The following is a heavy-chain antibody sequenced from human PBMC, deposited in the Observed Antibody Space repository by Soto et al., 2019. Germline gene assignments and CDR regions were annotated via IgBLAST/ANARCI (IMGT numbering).Heavy chain of an antibody. Sequence: PGGSLRLSCAASGITFSSYGMSWVRQAPGKGLEWVSAISGNGGNTYYTDSVKGRFTISRDNSKNTLYLQMNSLRVEDTAVYYCAGGSGSYYRFYYYYGVDVWGQGTTVTVSS. CDR2: ISGNGGNT. D-gene: IGHD3-10*01. CDR1: GITFSSYG. CDR3: AGGSGSYYRFYYYYGVDV. J-gene: IGHJ6*02. V-gene: IGHV3-23*01.